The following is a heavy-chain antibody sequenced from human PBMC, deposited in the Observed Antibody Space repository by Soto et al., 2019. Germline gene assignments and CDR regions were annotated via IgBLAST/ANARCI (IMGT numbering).Heavy chain of an antibody. V-gene: IGHV4-30-4*01. D-gene: IGHD3-3*01. CDR3: ARDAGSGYNT. CDR2: IYYSGST. CDR1: GGSISSGDYY. J-gene: IGHJ4*02. Sequence: PSETLSVTCTVSGGSISSGDYYWSWIRQPPGKGLEWIGYIYYSGSTYYNPSLKSRVTISVDTSKNQFSLKLSSVTAADTAVYYCARDAGSGYNTWGQGTLVTVYS.